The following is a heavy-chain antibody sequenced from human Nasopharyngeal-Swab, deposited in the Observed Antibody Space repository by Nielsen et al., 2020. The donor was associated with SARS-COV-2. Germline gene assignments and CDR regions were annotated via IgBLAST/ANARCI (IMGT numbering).Heavy chain of an antibody. V-gene: IGHV4-39*02. CDR1: GGSISNSNYY. CDR2: IHYSGST. Sequence: SETLSLTCTVSGGSISNSNYYWNWIRQPPGKGLGWIGSIHYSGSTYYNPSLKSRAAISVDTSKNHFSLRLSSVTAADTAVYYCARPLNYYYYMDVWGKGTTVTVSS. J-gene: IGHJ6*03. CDR3: ARPLNYYYYMDV.